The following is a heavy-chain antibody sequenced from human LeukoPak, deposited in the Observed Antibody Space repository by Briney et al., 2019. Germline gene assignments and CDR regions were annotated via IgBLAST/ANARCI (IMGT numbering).Heavy chain of an antibody. V-gene: IGHV3-7*01. Sequence: PGGSLRLSCAASGFTFSNYWMNWVRQAPGKGLEWVANIKQDGSEKYYVDSVKGRFTISRDNAKNSLYLQMNSLSAEDTAVYYCARDRNYYDSGTKGYFDYWGQGTLVTVSS. CDR1: GFTFSNYW. J-gene: IGHJ4*02. CDR2: IKQDGSEK. D-gene: IGHD3-22*01. CDR3: ARDRNYYDSGTKGYFDY.